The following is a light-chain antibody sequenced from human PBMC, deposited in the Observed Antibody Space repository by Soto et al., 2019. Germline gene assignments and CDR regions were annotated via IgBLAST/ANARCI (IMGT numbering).Light chain of an antibody. Sequence: QSALTQPASVSGSPGQWITISCAGTNSDVGNYNLVSWYQQHPGKAPKLMIYAVSKRPSGVSNRFSGSKSGNTASLSISGLQAEDEADYYCSSYTSSTTLVVFGGGTKLTVL. CDR1: NSDVGNYNL. CDR3: SSYTSSTTLVV. J-gene: IGLJ2*01. V-gene: IGLV2-14*02. CDR2: AVS.